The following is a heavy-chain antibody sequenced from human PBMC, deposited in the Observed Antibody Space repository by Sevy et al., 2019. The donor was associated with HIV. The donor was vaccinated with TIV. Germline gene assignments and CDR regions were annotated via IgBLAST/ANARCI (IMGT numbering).Heavy chain of an antibody. CDR1: GDTFTNNY. J-gene: IGHJ4*02. CDR3: VRADPDQHFDS. V-gene: IGHV1-46*01. Sequence: ASVKVSCKASGDTFTNNYIHWVRQAPGQGLEWMGMVDPSAGNTTYAQKFRGRVTMTRDTSTSILYMDLSSLRSEDTAVYYCVRADPDQHFDSWGQGTLVTVSS. CDR2: VDPSAGNT.